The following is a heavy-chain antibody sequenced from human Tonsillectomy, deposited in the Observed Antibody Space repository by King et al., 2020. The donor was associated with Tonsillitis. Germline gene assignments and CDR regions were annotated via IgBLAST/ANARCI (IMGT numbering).Heavy chain of an antibody. D-gene: IGHD6-13*01. CDR2: ISGSGGNT. J-gene: IGHJ6*03. CDR1: GFMFSSYA. Sequence: VQLVESGGGLVQPGGSLTLSCAASGFMFSSYAMSWVRQAPGKGLEWVSAISGSGGNTFYVDSVKGRFTISRDNSKNTLSLQMNSLRAEDTAAYYCAKSGGVAATGTFRDYYYYYMDVWGKGTTVTVSS. CDR3: AKSGGVAATGTFRDYYYYYMDV. V-gene: IGHV3-23*04.